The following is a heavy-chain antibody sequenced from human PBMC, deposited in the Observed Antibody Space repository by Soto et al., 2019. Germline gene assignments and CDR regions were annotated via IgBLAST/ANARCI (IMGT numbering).Heavy chain of an antibody. J-gene: IGHJ6*02. CDR1: GGSISSGGYY. D-gene: IGHD3-10*01. Sequence: SETLSLTCTVSGGSISSGGYYWSWIRQHPGKGLEWIGYIYYSGSTYYNPSLKSRVTISVDTSKNQFPLKLSSVTAADTAVYYCARSYGSGSYSYYYYGMDVWGQGTTVTVSS. V-gene: IGHV4-31*03. CDR2: IYYSGST. CDR3: ARSYGSGSYSYYYYGMDV.